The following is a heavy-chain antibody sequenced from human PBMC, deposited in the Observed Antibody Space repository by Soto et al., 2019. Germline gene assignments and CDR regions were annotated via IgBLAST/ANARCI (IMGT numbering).Heavy chain of an antibody. CDR3: TTDSPLYSGIEFDY. CDR2: IKSKTDGGTT. V-gene: IGHV3-15*07. CDR1: GVTFSNAW. D-gene: IGHD1-26*01. Sequence: NPGGSLRLSCAASGVTFSNAWMNWVRQTPGKGLEWVGRIKSKTDGGTTDYAAPVKGRFTISRDDSKNTLYLQMNSLKTEDTAVYYCTTDSPLYSGIEFDYWGQETLVTVSS. J-gene: IGHJ4*02.